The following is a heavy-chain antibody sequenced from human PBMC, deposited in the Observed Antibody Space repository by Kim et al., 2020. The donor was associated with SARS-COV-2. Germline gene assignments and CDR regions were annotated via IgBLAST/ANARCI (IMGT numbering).Heavy chain of an antibody. V-gene: IGHV1-58*01. CDR3: AAVLGWSSGYYYFDY. J-gene: IGHJ4*02. D-gene: IGHD3-22*01. Sequence: QKFQERVTITRDMSTSTAYMELSSLRSEDTAVYYCAAVLGWSSGYYYFDYWGQGTLVTVSS.